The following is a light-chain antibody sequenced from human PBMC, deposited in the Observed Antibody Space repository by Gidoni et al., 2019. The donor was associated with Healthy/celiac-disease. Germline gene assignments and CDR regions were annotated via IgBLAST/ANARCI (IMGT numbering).Light chain of an antibody. CDR3: QQYNNWPPPWT. CDR1: QSVSSN. V-gene: IGKV3-15*01. CDR2: GAS. J-gene: IGKJ1*01. Sequence: ELLMTQFPATLSVSPGERATLSCRASQSVSSNLAWYHQKPGQARRLLIYGASTRATGIPARFSGSGSGTEFTLTISSLQSEDFAVYYCQQYNNWPPPWTFGQGTKVEIK.